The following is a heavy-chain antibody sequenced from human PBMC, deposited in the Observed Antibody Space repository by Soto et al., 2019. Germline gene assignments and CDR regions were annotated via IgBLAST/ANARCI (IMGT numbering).Heavy chain of an antibody. CDR3: ARGTGGLDY. V-gene: IGHV4-4*02. D-gene: IGHD1-1*01. Sequence: QVQLQESGPGLVKSSATLNLTCSVSADSISANFWRSWVRQAPGKGLGWIGEMNHSGNIGYNPPLKSRITISPDTSKSQFSLILTCVTAADAAFYYCARGTGGLDYWGQGTLVTISS. CDR2: MNHSGNI. J-gene: IGHJ4*02. CDR1: ADSISANFW.